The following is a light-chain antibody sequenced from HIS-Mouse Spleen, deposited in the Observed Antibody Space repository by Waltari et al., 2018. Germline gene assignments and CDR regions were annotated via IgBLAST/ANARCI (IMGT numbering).Light chain of an antibody. CDR1: SSDVGGSNY. V-gene: IGLV2-14*03. J-gene: IGLJ2*01. Sequence: QSALTQPASVSGSPGQSITISCTGTSSDVGGSNYVSWYQQHPGKAPKIMIYDVSNRPSGVSNRFSGSKSGNTASRTISWLQAEDEADYYCSSYTSSSFNVVFGGGTKLTFL. CDR2: DVS. CDR3: SSYTSSSFNVV.